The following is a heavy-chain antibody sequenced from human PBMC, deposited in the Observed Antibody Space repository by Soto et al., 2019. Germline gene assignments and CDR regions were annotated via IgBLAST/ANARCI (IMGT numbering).Heavy chain of an antibody. Sequence: GGFLRLSCAASGFTFSSYGMHWVRQAPGKGLEWVAVIWYDGSNKYYADSVKGRFTISRDNSKNTLYLQMNSLRAEDTAVYYCARGYNWNYGYYYYYGMDVWGQGTTVTVSS. CDR1: GFTFSSYG. V-gene: IGHV3-33*01. CDR3: ARGYNWNYGYYYYYGMDV. D-gene: IGHD1-7*01. CDR2: IWYDGSNK. J-gene: IGHJ6*02.